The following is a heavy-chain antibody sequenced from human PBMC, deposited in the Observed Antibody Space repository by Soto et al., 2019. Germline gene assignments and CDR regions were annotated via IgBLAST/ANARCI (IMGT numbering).Heavy chain of an antibody. CDR2: ISGSGGGT. V-gene: IGHV3-23*01. J-gene: IGHJ4*02. D-gene: IGHD1-26*01. CDR1: GFTFSSYA. Sequence: PGGSLRLSCAASGFTFSSYAMSWVRQAPGKGLEWVSAISGSGGGTYYADSVKGRFTISRDNSKNTLYLQMNSLRAEDTAVYYCAKDRTGGREFDYWGQGTLVTVSS. CDR3: AKDRTGGREFDY.